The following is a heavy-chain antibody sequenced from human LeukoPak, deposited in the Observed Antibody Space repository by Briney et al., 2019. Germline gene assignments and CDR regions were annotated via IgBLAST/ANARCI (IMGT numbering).Heavy chain of an antibody. CDR1: GYSISSGYY. CDR3: ARHLYDSSGYYPYYFDC. J-gene: IGHJ4*02. D-gene: IGHD3-22*01. CDR2: IYHSGST. Sequence: SETLSPTCAVSGYSISSGYYWGWIRQPPGKGLEWIGSIYHSGSTYYNPSLKSRVTISVDTSKNQFSLKLSSVTAADTAVYYCARHLYDSSGYYPYYFDCWGQGTLVTVSS. V-gene: IGHV4-38-2*01.